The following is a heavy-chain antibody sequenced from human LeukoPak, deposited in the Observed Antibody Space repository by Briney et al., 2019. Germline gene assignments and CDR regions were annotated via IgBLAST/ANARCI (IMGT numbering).Heavy chain of an antibody. V-gene: IGHV4-31*03. CDR2: IYYSGST. D-gene: IGHD4-23*01. CDR1: GGSISSGGYY. CDR3: ARAPATVVEFDY. J-gene: IGHJ4*02. Sequence: SQTLSLTCTVSGGSISSGGYYWSWIRQHPGKGLEWIGYIYYSGSTYYNPSLKSRVTISVDTSKNQFSLNLSSVTAADTAVYYCARAPATVVEFDYWGQGTLVTVSS.